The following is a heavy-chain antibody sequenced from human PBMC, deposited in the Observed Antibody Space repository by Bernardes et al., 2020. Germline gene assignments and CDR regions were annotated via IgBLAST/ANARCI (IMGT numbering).Heavy chain of an antibody. D-gene: IGHD6-13*01. V-gene: IGHV3-53*01. J-gene: IGHJ6*02. CDR3: ARDSRAAAGTRYFYYGMDV. Sequence: VGSLRLSCAASGFTVSSNYMNWVRQAPGKGLEWVSIIYSGGSTFYADSVKGRFTISRDSSKNTLYLQMNSLRAEDTAVYYCARDSRAAAGTRYFYYGMDVWGQGTTVTVSS. CDR2: IYSGGST. CDR1: GFTVSSNY.